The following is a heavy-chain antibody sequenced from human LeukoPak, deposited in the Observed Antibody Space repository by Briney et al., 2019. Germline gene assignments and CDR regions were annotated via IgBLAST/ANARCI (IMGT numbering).Heavy chain of an antibody. V-gene: IGHV1-46*01. D-gene: IGHD2-15*01. CDR2: INPSDGST. Sequence: ASVKVSCKASGDILTTYYMHWVRQAPGQGLEWMGIINPSDGSTSYAQRFQGRVTITRDMPTSTVYMELSSLTSEDTAVYYCARGGKRWWGAFDIWGLGTMVTVSS. J-gene: IGHJ3*02. CDR3: ARGGKRWWGAFDI. CDR1: GDILTTYY.